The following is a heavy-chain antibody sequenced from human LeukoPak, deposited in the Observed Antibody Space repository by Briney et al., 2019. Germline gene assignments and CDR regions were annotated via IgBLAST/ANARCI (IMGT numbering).Heavy chain of an antibody. CDR2: IGTAGDT. V-gene: IGHV3-13*01. CDR1: GFTFSSYD. Sequence: GGSLRLSRAASGFTFSSYDMHWVRQATGKGLEWVSAIGTAGDTYYPGSVKGRFTISRENAKNSLYLQMNSLRAGDTAVYYCARGVKTYYYDSSGYYYDYWGQGTLVTVSS. D-gene: IGHD3-22*01. J-gene: IGHJ4*02. CDR3: ARGVKTYYYDSSGYYYDY.